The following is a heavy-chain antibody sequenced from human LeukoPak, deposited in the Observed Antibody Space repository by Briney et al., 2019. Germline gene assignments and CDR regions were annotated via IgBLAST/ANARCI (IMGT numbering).Heavy chain of an antibody. CDR1: GYSFTSYW. V-gene: IGHV5-51*01. CDR3: ATSQGTSGWAYCFDY. Sequence: GESLKISCKGSGYSFTSYWIGWVRQMPGKGLEWMGIIYPGDSDTRYSPSFQGQVTISADKSISTAYLQWSSLKASDTAMYYCATSQGTSGWAYCFDYWGQGTLVTVSS. CDR2: IYPGDSDT. J-gene: IGHJ4*02. D-gene: IGHD2-2*01.